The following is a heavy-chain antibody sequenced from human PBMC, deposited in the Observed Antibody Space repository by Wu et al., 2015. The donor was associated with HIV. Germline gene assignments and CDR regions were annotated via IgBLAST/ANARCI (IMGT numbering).Heavy chain of an antibody. CDR1: GGTFISNG. CDR2: IIPLFGTP. D-gene: IGHD3-10*01. Sequence: QVQLVQSGAEVKKPESSVKVSCKASGGTFISNGFSWVRQAPGQGFEWMGGIIPLFGTPNYAQKFQDRVTIVADDSTNTVYMELSSLTSEDTAVYYCARDQITMVRGNYYYYYGMDVWGQGTTVTVSS. CDR3: ARDQITMVRGNYYYYYGMDV. V-gene: IGHV1-69*01. J-gene: IGHJ6*02.